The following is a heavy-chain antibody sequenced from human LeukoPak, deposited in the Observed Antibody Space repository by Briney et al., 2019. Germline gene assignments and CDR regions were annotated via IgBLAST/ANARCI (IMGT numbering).Heavy chain of an antibody. CDR2: IHYSGST. D-gene: IGHD2-2*01. CDR3: ARLAVVVPAGRDYFYMDV. CDR1: GGSISSYY. V-gene: IGHV4-59*01. Sequence: PSETLSLTCTVSGGSISSYYWSWIRQPPGKGLEWIGYIHYSGSTNYNPSLKSRVTISVDTSKNQFSLKLSSVTAADTAVYYCARLAVVVPAGRDYFYMDVWGKGTTVTVSS. J-gene: IGHJ6*03.